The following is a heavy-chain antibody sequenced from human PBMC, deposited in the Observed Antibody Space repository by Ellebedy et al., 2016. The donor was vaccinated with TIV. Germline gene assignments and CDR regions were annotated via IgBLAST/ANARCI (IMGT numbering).Heavy chain of an antibody. CDR3: ARDWRNGNYPNWFEP. D-gene: IGHD4-17*01. J-gene: IGHJ5*02. CDR2: IRAYNGNT. V-gene: IGHV1-18*01. Sequence: ASVKVSCKASGYTFTSYGISWVRQAPGQGLEWMGWIRAYNGNTNYAQNLQGRVTMTTDTSTSTAYMELRSLRSDDTAVYYCARDWRNGNYPNWFEPWGQGTLVTVSS. CDR1: GYTFTSYG.